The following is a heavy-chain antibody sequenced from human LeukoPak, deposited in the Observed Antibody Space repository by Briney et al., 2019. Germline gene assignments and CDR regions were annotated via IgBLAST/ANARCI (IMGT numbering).Heavy chain of an antibody. D-gene: IGHD3-16*01. CDR3: ATFGGVIQGFDY. V-gene: IGHV4-34*01. CDR1: GGSFSGYY. Sequence: SETLSLTCAVYGGSFSGYYWSWIRQPPGKGLEWIGEINHSGSTNYDPSLKSRVTISVDTSKNQFSLKLSSVTAADTAVYYCATFGGVIQGFDYWGQGTLVTVSS. CDR2: INHSGST. J-gene: IGHJ4*02.